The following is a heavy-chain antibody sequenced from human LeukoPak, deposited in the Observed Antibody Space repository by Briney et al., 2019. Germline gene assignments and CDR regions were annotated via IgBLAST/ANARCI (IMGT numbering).Heavy chain of an antibody. CDR1: GFTFSDYY. V-gene: IGHV3-11*01. Sequence: PGGSLRLSCAASGFTFSDYYMSWIRQAPGKGLEWVSYISSSGDTIYYADSVKGRFTISRDNAKNPLYLQMNSLRAEDTAVYYCARAGYRSGWCYNHYGMDVWGQGTTVTVSS. CDR3: ARAGYRSGWCYNHYGMDV. D-gene: IGHD6-19*01. CDR2: ISSSGDTI. J-gene: IGHJ6*02.